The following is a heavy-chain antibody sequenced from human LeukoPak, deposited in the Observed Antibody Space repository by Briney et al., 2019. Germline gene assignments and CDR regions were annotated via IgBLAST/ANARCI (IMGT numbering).Heavy chain of an antibody. V-gene: IGHV1-2*02. D-gene: IGHD3-10*01. CDR2: IDPSSGDT. CDR3: TRSQFYYGAGSLGFDP. Sequence: ASVKVSCKAFRYSFTGHYIHWLRQAPGQGLEWMGYIDPSSGDTNCAQKFQARVTMTRDTSVSTAYMELSRLTSDDTAIYFCTRSQFYYGAGSLGFDPWGQGTLVPVSS. J-gene: IGHJ5*02. CDR1: RYSFTGHY.